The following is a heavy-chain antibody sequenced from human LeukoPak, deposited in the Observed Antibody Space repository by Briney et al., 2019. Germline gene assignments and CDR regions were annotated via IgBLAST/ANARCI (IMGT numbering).Heavy chain of an antibody. CDR2: IYNSGST. Sequence: SETLSLTCTVSGGSISIYYWSWIRQPPGKGLEWIGYIYNSGSTNYNPSLRSRVTISVDTSKNQFSLKLNSVTAADTAVYYCVRDRELTYWSQRTLVTVSS. D-gene: IGHD1-26*01. J-gene: IGHJ4*02. CDR3: VRDRELTY. CDR1: GGSISIYY. V-gene: IGHV4-59*01.